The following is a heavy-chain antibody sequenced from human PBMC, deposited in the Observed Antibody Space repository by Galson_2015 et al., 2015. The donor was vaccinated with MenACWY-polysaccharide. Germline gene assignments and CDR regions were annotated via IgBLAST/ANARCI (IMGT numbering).Heavy chain of an antibody. CDR2: INGGSSTI. J-gene: IGHJ4*02. Sequence: SLRFSCAAFGFTFSTYSMTWVRQAPGKGLEWVSYINGGSSTIYYADPVKGRFTISRDNAKNSLYLQMNSLRDDDTAVYYCARDSGIAGADDYWGQGTLVTVSS. CDR3: ARDSGIAGADDY. D-gene: IGHD6-13*01. CDR1: GFTFSTYS. V-gene: IGHV3-48*02.